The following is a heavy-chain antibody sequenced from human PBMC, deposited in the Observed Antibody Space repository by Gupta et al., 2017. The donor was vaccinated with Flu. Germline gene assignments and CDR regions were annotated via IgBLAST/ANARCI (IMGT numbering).Heavy chain of an antibody. CDR1: GFTFRHAR. J-gene: IGHJ4*02. CDR3: ARNRGWEQFDY. D-gene: IGHD3-10*01. V-gene: IGHV3-7*01. CDR2: INQDGSTK. Sequence: EVQLVESGGGLFQPGGCPSLSCEASGFTFRHARLTWVRQAPGKGLEWVANINQDGSTKNYVDSLKGRFTVSRDNAKNSLYLQMDSLRAEDTAVYFCARNRGWEQFDYWGQGTLVTVSS.